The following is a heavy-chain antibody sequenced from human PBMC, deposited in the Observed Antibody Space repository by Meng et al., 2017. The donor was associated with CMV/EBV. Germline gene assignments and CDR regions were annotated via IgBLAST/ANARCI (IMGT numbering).Heavy chain of an antibody. D-gene: IGHD3-3*01. CDR1: GFTFSSYG. CDR3: AKRVGQGAYDFWSGYSNLYYYYGMDV. Sequence: LSLTCAASGFTFSSYGMHWVRQAPGKGLEWVAFIRYDGSNKYYADSVKGRFTISRDNSKNTLYLQMNSLRAEDTAVYYCAKRVGQGAYDFWSGYSNLYYYYGMDVWGQGTTVTVSS. J-gene: IGHJ6*02. V-gene: IGHV3-30*02. CDR2: IRYDGSNK.